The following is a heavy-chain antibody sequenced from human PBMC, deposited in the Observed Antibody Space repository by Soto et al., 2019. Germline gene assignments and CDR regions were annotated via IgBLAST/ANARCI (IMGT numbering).Heavy chain of an antibody. Sequence: ASVKVSCKASGFTFSDYGFSWVRQAPGRGLEWMGWISAFNGETNYTQKSEGRVAMTTDAATTTAYMELRSLTVDDTAVYYCARGTEHYYDSSGYYSGKYYFDYWGQGTLVTVSS. CDR1: GFTFSDYG. V-gene: IGHV1-18*01. J-gene: IGHJ4*02. D-gene: IGHD3-22*01. CDR2: ISAFNGET. CDR3: ARGTEHYYDSSGYYSGKYYFDY.